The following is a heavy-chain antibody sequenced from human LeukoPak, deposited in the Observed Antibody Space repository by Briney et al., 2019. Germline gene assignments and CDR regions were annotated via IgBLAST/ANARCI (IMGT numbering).Heavy chain of an antibody. CDR2: IYPGDSET. Sequence: GESLKISCKGSGYSFTGYWIAWVRQMPGKGLEWMGIIYPGDSETRYSPSFQGQVTISADKSISIAYLQWSSLKASDTAMYYCARRGYCSGSDCVGAFDIWGQGTMVTVSS. CDR3: ARRGYCSGSDCVGAFDI. CDR1: GYSFTGYW. V-gene: IGHV5-51*01. J-gene: IGHJ3*02. D-gene: IGHD2-15*01.